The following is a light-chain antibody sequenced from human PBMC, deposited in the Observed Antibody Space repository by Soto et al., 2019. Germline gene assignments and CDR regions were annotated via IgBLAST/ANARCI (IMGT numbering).Light chain of an antibody. J-gene: IGKJ4*01. Sequence: EIVLTQSPGTLSLSPGERATLSCRASQSVSSSYLAWYQQKPGQAPRLLIYGASSRATGIPDRFSGSGSGTDFTLTISSLQAEDFATYYCQQTRSYPSTFGGGTKVEIK. V-gene: IGKV3-20*01. CDR1: QSVSSSY. CDR2: GAS. CDR3: QQTRSYPST.